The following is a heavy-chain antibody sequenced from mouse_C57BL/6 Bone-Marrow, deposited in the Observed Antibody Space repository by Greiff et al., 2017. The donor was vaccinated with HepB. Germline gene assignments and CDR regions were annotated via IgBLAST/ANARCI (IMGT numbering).Heavy chain of an antibody. V-gene: IGHV1-53*01. CDR3: ARPHYYGSSPFAY. J-gene: IGHJ3*01. Sequence: QVQLQQPGTELVKPGASVKLSCKASGYNFTSYWMHWVKQRPGQGLEWIGNINPSNGGTNYNEKFKSKATLTVDKSSSTAYMQLSTLTSEDSAVYYCARPHYYGSSPFAYWGQGTLVTVSA. CDR1: GYNFTSYW. D-gene: IGHD1-1*01. CDR2: INPSNGGT.